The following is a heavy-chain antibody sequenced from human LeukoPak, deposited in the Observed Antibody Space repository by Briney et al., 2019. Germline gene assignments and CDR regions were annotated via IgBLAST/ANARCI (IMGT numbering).Heavy chain of an antibody. CDR2: IYHSGST. Sequence: SETLSLTCSLSGGSISTYYWSWIRQPPGKGLEWIGYIYHSGSTNYNPSLKSRVTISVDTSKNQFSLKLSSVTAADTAVYYCARGGGYASPIGYWGQGALVTVS. J-gene: IGHJ4*02. V-gene: IGHV4-59*01. CDR3: ARGGGYASPIGY. CDR1: GGSISTYY. D-gene: IGHD5-12*01.